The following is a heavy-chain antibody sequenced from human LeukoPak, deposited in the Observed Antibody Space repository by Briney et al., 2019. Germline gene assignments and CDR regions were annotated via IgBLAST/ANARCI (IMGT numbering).Heavy chain of an antibody. V-gene: IGHV4-59*01. J-gene: IGHJ4*02. CDR3: ARLRDSNNWYAVDY. D-gene: IGHD6-13*01. CDR1: GASISGYS. CDR2: IYYTGSS. Sequence: SETLSLTCTVSGASISGYSWNWIRQPPGKGLEWIGYIYYTGSSYYNPSLKSRVTISVDMSKNQFSLKLNSLTAADTAVYYCARLRDSNNWYAVDYWGQGTLVTVSS.